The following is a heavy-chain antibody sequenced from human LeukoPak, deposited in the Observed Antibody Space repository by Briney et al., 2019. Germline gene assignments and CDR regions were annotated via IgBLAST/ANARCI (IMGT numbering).Heavy chain of an antibody. CDR2: IKEDGSEK. D-gene: IGHD2-2*01. J-gene: IGHJ3*02. CDR1: GFMFSSYW. CDR3: ARDIKGQYQDAFDI. Sequence: GGSLRLSCAASGFMFSSYWMSWVRQAPGKGLEWVADIKEDGSEKSYVDSVKGRFTISRDNAKNSLYLQMNTLRAEDTAVYYCARDIKGQYQDAFDIWGQGTMVTVSS. V-gene: IGHV3-7*01.